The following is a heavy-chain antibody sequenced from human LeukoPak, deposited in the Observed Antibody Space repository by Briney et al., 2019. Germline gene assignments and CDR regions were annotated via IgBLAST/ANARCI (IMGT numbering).Heavy chain of an antibody. D-gene: IGHD3-3*01. J-gene: IGHJ3*01. CDR3: ARLSFGALRFI. V-gene: IGHV4-39*01. CDR2: IYYSGST. Sequence: SETLSLTCTVSGGSISSSSYYWGWIRQPPGKGLEWIGSIYYSGSTYYNPSLKSRVTISVDTAKNQFSLKLSSVTAADTAVYYCARLSFGALRFIWGQGKMVTVSS. CDR1: GGSISSSSYY.